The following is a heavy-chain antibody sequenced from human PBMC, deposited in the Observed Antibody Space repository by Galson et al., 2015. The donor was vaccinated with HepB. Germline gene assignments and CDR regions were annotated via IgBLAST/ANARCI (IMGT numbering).Heavy chain of an antibody. V-gene: IGHV3-7*03. CDR3: ARWQGDIVVVPADYTFGGFDY. CDR1: GFTFSSYW. D-gene: IGHD2-2*01. Sequence: SLRLSCAASGFTFSSYWMSWVRRAPGKGLEWVANIKQDGSEKYYVDSVKGRFTISRDNAKNSLYLQMNSLRAEDTAVYYCARWQGDIVVVPADYTFGGFDYWGQGTLVTVSS. CDR2: IKQDGSEK. J-gene: IGHJ4*02.